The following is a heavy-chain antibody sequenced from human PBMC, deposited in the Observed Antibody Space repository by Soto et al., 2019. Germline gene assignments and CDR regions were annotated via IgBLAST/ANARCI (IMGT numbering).Heavy chain of an antibody. Sequence: GGSLRLSCAASGFTFSSYAMSWVRQAPGKGLEWVSAISGSGGSTYYADSVKGRFTISRDNSKNTLYLQMNSLRAEDTAVYYCAKVGLDIVLMVYADKAAFDYWGQGTLVTVSS. V-gene: IGHV3-23*01. CDR2: ISGSGGST. CDR1: GFTFSSYA. J-gene: IGHJ4*02. D-gene: IGHD2-8*01. CDR3: AKVGLDIVLMVYADKAAFDY.